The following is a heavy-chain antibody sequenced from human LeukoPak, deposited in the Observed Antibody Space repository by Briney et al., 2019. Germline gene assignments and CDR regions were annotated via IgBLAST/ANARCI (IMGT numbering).Heavy chain of an antibody. CDR2: ISKNRDNV. J-gene: IGHJ4*02. D-gene: IGHD6-19*01. Sequence: SLRLSGAASGFRFDDYAMHWVRQAPGKGLEGVSGISKNRDNVDYAESVKGRFTISRDNAKDSLYLQRNGRGVEDRACYYWGNDYRYGPSSEWGPGNLVTVAS. CDR1: GFRFDDYA. V-gene: IGHV3-9*01. CDR3: GNDYRYGPSSE.